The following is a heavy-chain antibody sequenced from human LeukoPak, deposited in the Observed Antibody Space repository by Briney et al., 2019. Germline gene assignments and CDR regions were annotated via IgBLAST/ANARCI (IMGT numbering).Heavy chain of an antibody. V-gene: IGHV1-2*02. CDR2: INPNSGGT. D-gene: IGHD2-2*01. J-gene: IGHJ3*02. Sequence: ASVKVSCKASGYTFTGYYMHWVRQAPGQGLEWMGWINPNSGGTNYAQKFQGRVTMTRDTSISTAYMELSRLRSDDTAVYYCARPGYCSSTSCSGDVFDIWGQGTMVTVSS. CDR1: GYTFTGYY. CDR3: ARPGYCSSTSCSGDVFDI.